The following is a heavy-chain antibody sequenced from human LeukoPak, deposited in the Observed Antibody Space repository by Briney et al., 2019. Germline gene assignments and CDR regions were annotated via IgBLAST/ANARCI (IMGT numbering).Heavy chain of an antibody. D-gene: IGHD6-13*01. CDR1: GFTVSSNY. Sequence: PGGSLRLSCAASGFTVSSNYMSWVRQAPGKGLEWVSVIYSGGSTYYADSVKGRFTISRDNSKNTLYLQMNSLRAEDTAVYYCARDIAGAHYYYYYMDVWGKGTPVTLSS. CDR2: IYSGGST. V-gene: IGHV3-53*01. J-gene: IGHJ6*03. CDR3: ARDIAGAHYYYYYMDV.